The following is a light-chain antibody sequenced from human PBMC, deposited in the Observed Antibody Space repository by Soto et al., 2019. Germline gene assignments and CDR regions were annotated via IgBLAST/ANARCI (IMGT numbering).Light chain of an antibody. CDR2: DAS. CDR1: QSFTTF. V-gene: IGKV3-11*01. J-gene: IGKJ4*01. Sequence: EIVLTQSPVTLSLSPGERATLSCRASQSFTTFLAWYQQKPGQAPRLLIYDASKRATGIPARFSGSGSGTGFTLTISSLEPEDFAVYYCQQRTNWHLTFGGGTKVEIK. CDR3: QQRTNWHLT.